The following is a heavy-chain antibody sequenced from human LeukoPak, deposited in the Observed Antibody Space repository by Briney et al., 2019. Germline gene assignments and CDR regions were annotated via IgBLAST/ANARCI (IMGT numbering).Heavy chain of an antibody. J-gene: IGHJ4*02. CDR1: GFTFSSYS. D-gene: IGHD6-19*01. CDR2: ISSSSSYI. CDR3: ARDPPVAVTGPSLDY. Sequence: GGSLRLSCAASGFTFSSYSMNWVRQAPGKGLEWVSSISSSSSYIYYADSVKGRFTISRDNAKNSLYLQMNSLRAEDTAVYYCARDPPVAVTGPSLDYWGQGTLVTVSS. V-gene: IGHV3-21*01.